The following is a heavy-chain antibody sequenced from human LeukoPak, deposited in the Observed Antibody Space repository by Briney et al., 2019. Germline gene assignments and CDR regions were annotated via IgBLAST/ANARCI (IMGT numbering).Heavy chain of an antibody. CDR3: AQVGYDSTGYYNSYFYY. V-gene: IGHV3-23*01. CDR1: GFTFSSYA. Sequence: GGSERLSCAASGFTFSSYAMSWVRQAPGKGLEWVSAISGSGGTTYYADSVKCRFTISRDNSKNTLYLQMNSLRAEDTAVYYCAQVGYDSTGYYNSYFYYRGQESVVPLFS. J-gene: IGHJ4*02. CDR2: ISGSGGTT. D-gene: IGHD3-22*01.